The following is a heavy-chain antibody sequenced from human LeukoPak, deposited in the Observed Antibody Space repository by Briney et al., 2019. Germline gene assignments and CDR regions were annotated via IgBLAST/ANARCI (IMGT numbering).Heavy chain of an antibody. J-gene: IGHJ4*02. CDR2: IKHDGNGK. CDR3: AKCRWRQSEYED. CDR1: GFSFSDHW. Sequence: GGSLRLSCEASGFSFSDHWMGWVRQAPGKGLECVANIKHDGNGKEYVYSVRGRFTISRDNAKNSVYMEMGSQRAEDTAVYYCAKCRWRQSEYEDWGQGTLVTVSS. V-gene: IGHV3-7*01. D-gene: IGHD5-24*01.